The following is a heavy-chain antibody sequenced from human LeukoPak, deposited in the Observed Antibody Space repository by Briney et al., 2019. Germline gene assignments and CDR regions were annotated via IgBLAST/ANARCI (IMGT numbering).Heavy chain of an antibody. Sequence: GGSLRLSCAASGFTFSSYAMHWVRQAPGKGLEWVSAISYNGSARHYADSVKGRVTISRDNSKITLYLYMNSLRAEDTAVYHCAKDSSPVDYGDPSLVDYWCQGTLVTVS. CDR2: ISYNGSAR. CDR1: GFTFSSYA. D-gene: IGHD4-17*01. V-gene: IGHV3-30*04. CDR3: AKDSSPVDYGDPSLVDY. J-gene: IGHJ4*02.